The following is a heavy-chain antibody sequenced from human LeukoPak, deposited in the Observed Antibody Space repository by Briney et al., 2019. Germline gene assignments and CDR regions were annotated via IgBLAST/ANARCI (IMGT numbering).Heavy chain of an antibody. CDR3: ARDGKYYYGSGSYFSWFDP. D-gene: IGHD3-10*01. V-gene: IGHV1-24*01. CDR1: GYTLTELS. Sequence: ASVKVSCKVSGYTLTELSMHWVRQAPGKGLEWMGGFDPEDGETIYAQKSQGRVTMTEDTSTDTAYMELSSLRSEDAAVYCCARDGKYYYGSGSYFSWFDPWGQGTLVTVSS. J-gene: IGHJ5*02. CDR2: FDPEDGET.